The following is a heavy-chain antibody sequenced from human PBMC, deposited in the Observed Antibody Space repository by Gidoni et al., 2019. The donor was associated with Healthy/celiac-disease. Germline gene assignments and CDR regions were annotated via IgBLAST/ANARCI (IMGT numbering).Heavy chain of an antibody. J-gene: IGHJ4*02. D-gene: IGHD2-21*02. CDR2: ISYDGSHK. CDR3: ARTAGRGTPFDY. Sequence: QVQLVESGGGVVQPGRALRLSCAASGFTFSSYAMHWVRPAPGKGLEWVAVISYDGSHKYYADSVKGRFTISRDNSKNTLYLQMNSLRAEDTAVYYCARTAGRGTPFDYWGQGTLVTVSS. CDR1: GFTFSSYA. V-gene: IGHV3-30-3*01.